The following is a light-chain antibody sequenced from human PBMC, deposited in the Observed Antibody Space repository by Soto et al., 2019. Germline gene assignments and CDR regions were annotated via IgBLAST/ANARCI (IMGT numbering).Light chain of an antibody. V-gene: IGKV3-20*01. J-gene: IGKJ3*01. Sequence: EIVLTQSPGTLSLSAGERATLSCRASQRISTSYLAWYQQKPGRAPRVLVYGTSTRATGIPSRLSGSGSGTDFTLTISRLEPEDFVVYYCQQYGDSPFTFGPGTKVDIK. CDR3: QQYGDSPFT. CDR2: GTS. CDR1: QRISTSY.